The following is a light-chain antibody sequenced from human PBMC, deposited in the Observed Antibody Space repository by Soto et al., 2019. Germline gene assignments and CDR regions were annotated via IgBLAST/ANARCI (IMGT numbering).Light chain of an antibody. CDR3: SSYTSTNTPVV. V-gene: IGLV2-14*01. CDR1: SSDVGGYNY. CDR2: GVR. J-gene: IGLJ2*01. Sequence: QSALTQPASVSGSPGQSVTISCTGTSSDVGGYNYVSWYQQHPGKAPKLMIYGVRNRPSGVSNRFSGSKSGNTASLTISGLQAEDEADYFCSSYTSTNTPVVFGGGTKLTVL.